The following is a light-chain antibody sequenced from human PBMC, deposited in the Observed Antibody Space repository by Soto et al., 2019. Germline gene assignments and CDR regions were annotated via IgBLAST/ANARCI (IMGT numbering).Light chain of an antibody. CDR1: SSNIGKNY. CDR2: END. J-gene: IGLJ3*02. Sequence: QSVLTQPPSVSAAPGQKVTISCSGSSSNIGKNYLSWYQQFPGTAPKLLIYENDKRPSGIPDRFSGSKSGTSATLGIAGLQTGDEADYYCGTWDSSLNEGVFGGGTKLTVL. CDR3: GTWDSSLNEGV. V-gene: IGLV1-51*02.